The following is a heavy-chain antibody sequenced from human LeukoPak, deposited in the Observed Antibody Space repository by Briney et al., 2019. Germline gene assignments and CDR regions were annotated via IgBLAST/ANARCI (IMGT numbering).Heavy chain of an antibody. CDR3: ARDSSKWYYDY. CDR2: VNSAGSGT. CDR1: GFTSKKYW. Sequence: GGSLRLSCAAPGFTSKKYWMHWVRQAPGKGLVWVARVNSAGSGTGYADSVEGRFTISRDNAKNTVYLQMNSLRGEDTALYYCARDSSKWYYDYWGQGTLVTVSS. D-gene: IGHD6-13*01. V-gene: IGHV3-74*01. J-gene: IGHJ4*02.